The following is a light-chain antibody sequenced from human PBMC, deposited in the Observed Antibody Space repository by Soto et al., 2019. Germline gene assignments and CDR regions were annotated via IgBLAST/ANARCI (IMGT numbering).Light chain of an antibody. CDR3: QQHHKWPLT. CDR1: QSVSSN. CDR2: GAS. J-gene: IGKJ4*01. V-gene: IGKV3-15*01. Sequence: EIVMTQSPATLSVSPGERATLSCRASQSVSSNLAWYKEKPGQAPRLLIYGASTRATGIPARFSGSGTGTDFTFTITSLQSEDFAVYYCQQHHKWPLTFGGGTKVDIK.